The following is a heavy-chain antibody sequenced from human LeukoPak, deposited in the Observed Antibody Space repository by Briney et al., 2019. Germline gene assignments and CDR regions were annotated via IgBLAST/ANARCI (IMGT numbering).Heavy chain of an antibody. V-gene: IGHV1-69-2*01. J-gene: IGHJ4*02. CDR2: IDPEDGET. Sequence: ASVKVSXKISGYTFVDYFMHWVRQAPGKGFEWMGLIDPEDGETKYAEKFQGRITINADTSIDTAYLELSSLTSAYTAMYFCSTPPGYWGQGTLVTVSS. CDR3: STPPGY. CDR1: GYTFVDYF.